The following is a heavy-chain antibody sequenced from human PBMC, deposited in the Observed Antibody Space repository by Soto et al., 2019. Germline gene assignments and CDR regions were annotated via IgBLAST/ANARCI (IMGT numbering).Heavy chain of an antibody. V-gene: IGHV3-23*01. CDR3: AKDPHLGSIAVAGAFDY. J-gene: IGHJ4*02. CDR1: GFTFSSYA. D-gene: IGHD6-19*01. Sequence: GGSLRLSCAASGFTFSSYAMSWVRQAPGKGLEWVSAISGSGGSTYYADSVKGRFTISRDNSKNTLYLQMNSLRAEDTAVYYCAKDPHLGSIAVAGAFDYWGQGTLVTVSS. CDR2: ISGSGGST.